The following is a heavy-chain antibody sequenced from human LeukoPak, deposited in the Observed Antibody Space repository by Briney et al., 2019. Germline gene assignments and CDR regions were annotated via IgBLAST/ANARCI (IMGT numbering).Heavy chain of an antibody. D-gene: IGHD5-18*01. CDR2: INTNTGKP. J-gene: IGHJ3*02. CDR1: GYTFTSYA. Sequence: WASVKVSCKASGYTFTSYAMNWVRQAPGQGLEWMGWINTNTGKPTYAQGFTGRFVFSLDTSVSTAYLQISSLKAEDTAVYYCARESFPPGWGYSYGYTQNHDAFDIWGQGTMVTVSS. V-gene: IGHV7-4-1*02. CDR3: ARESFPPGWGYSYGYTQNHDAFDI.